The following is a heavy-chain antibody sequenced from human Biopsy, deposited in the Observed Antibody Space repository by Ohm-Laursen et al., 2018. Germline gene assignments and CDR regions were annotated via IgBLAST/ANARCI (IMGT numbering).Heavy chain of an antibody. CDR1: APTFSNYG. V-gene: IGHV1-69*05. J-gene: IGHJ1*01. CDR2: NIPILGTG. Sequence: GSSVTVSCKVHAPTFSNYGVNWARLAPGQGLEWLGGNIPILGTGNYAQKFPDSVTVATDASTSTATMELRSPRSDDTAVYYCATKLTDCFHHWGQGTLVIVSS. CDR3: ATKLTDCFHH. D-gene: IGHD2-21*02.